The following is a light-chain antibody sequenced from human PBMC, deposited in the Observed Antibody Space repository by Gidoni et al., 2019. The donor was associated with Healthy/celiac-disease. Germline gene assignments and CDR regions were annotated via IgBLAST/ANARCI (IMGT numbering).Light chain of an antibody. CDR1: SSNIGSHT. Sequence: QSVLTQPPSASGTPGQRVTISCSGSSSNIGSHTVNWYQQLPVTAPHLLIYSNNQRPSGVPDRVSGSKSGTSASLAISGLQSEDEADYYCAAWDDSLNGRVFGGGTKLTVL. CDR3: AAWDDSLNGRV. V-gene: IGLV1-44*01. CDR2: SNN. J-gene: IGLJ3*02.